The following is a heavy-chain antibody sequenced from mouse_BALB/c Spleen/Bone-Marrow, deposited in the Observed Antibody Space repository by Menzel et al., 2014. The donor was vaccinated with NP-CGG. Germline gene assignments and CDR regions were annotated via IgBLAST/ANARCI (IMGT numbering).Heavy chain of an antibody. Sequence: EVMLVESGGGLVQPEGSRKISCAASGFTFSSFGMHWVRQAPEKGLEWVAYISNGSSTIYYADTVKGRYTISRDNPKNSLFLQMTSRRFEDAAIYYCARKGAMITHYYAMDYWGQGTSVTVSS. CDR2: ISNGSSTI. J-gene: IGHJ4*01. V-gene: IGHV5-17*02. CDR3: ARKGAMITHYYAMDY. CDR1: GFTFSSFG. D-gene: IGHD2-4*01.